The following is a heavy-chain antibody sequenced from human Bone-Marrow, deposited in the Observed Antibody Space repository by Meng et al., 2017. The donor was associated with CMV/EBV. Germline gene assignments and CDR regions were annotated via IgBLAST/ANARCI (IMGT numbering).Heavy chain of an antibody. Sequence: SVKVSCKASGYTFTGYYMHWVRQAPGQGLEWMGGILPIFGTANYAQKFQGRVTITTDESTSTAYMELSSLRSEDTAVYYCARVKDYYDSSAGFDYWGQGTLVTVSS. J-gene: IGHJ4*02. CDR3: ARVKDYYDSSAGFDY. CDR2: ILPIFGTA. D-gene: IGHD3-22*01. CDR1: GYTFTGYY. V-gene: IGHV1-69*05.